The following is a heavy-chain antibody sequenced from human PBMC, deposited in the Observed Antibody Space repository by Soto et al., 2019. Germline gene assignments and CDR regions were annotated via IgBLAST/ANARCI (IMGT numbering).Heavy chain of an antibody. V-gene: IGHV1-2*02. Sequence: QVQLVQSGAEVKKPGASVKVSCKASGYTFTGYYMHWVRQAPGQGLEWMGGINPNSGGTNYAQKFQGRVTMTRDTSISTAYMELSRRRSDDTAVYYWARSRAATGGMDVWGQGTTVTVSS. J-gene: IGHJ6*02. CDR1: GYTFTGYY. CDR2: INPNSGGT. CDR3: ARSRAATGGMDV.